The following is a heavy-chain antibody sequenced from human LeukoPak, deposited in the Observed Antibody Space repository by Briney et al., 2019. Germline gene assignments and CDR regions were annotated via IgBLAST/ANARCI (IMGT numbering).Heavy chain of an antibody. D-gene: IGHD3-10*01. CDR1: GFTFSSYG. CDR2: IRYDGSNK. Sequence: GSLRLSCAASGFTFSSYGMHWVRQAPGKELEWVAFIRYDGSNKYYADSVKGRFTISRDNSKNTLYLQMNSLRAEDTAVYYCAKPPRTMVRGAVDYWGQGTLVTVSS. CDR3: AKPPRTMVRGAVDY. J-gene: IGHJ4*02. V-gene: IGHV3-30*02.